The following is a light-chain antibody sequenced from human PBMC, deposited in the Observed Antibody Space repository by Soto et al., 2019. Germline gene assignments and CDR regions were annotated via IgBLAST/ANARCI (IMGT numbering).Light chain of an antibody. Sequence: DIVMTQSPDSLAVSLGERATINCKSSQSVLYSSSNKNYLAWYQQKPGQSPKLLIYWASTRETGFPDRFTGSGSGTDFTLTISSLQAEDVAVYYCQQYYSAPLTFGGGTKVEIK. CDR2: WAS. CDR1: QSVLYSSSNKNY. V-gene: IGKV4-1*01. CDR3: QQYYSAPLT. J-gene: IGKJ4*01.